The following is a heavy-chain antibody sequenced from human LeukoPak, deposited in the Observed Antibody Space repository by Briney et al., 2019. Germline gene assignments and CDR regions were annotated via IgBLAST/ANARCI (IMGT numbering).Heavy chain of an antibody. CDR1: GDTFSSYA. CDR2: IIPIFGTA. J-gene: IGHJ6*03. D-gene: IGHD2-2*03. V-gene: IGHV1-69*13. Sequence: SVKVSCKASGDTFSSYAISWVRQAPGQGLEWMGGIIPIFGTANYAQKFQGRVTITADESTRTAYMELSSLRSEDTAVYYCARTLDIVVVPAAKVQGYYYYMDVWGKGTTVTVSS. CDR3: ARTLDIVVVPAAKVQGYYYYMDV.